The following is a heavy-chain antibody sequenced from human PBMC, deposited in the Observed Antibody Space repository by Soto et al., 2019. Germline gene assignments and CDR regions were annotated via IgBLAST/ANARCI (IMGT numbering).Heavy chain of an antibody. CDR1: GGSISSYY. CDR2: IYYSGST. V-gene: IGHV4-59*01. J-gene: IGHJ4*02. Sequence: SETLSLTCTVSGGSISSYYWSWIRQPPGKGLEWIGYIYYSGSTNYNPSLKSRVTISVDTSKNQFSLKLSSVTAADTAVYYCGRGPPFYWGQGTLVTVSS. CDR3: GRGPPFY.